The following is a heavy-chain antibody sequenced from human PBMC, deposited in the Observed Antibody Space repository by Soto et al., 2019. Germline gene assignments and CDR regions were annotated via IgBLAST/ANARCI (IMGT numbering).Heavy chain of an antibody. Sequence: GASVKVSCKASGYIFTDYYMHWVRQAPGQGLEWMGWINAKNGGTNYAQKFQGRVTLTRDTSISTAYMELSTLRSDDTAVYYCAREYRSGTMVDPVYWGQGTLVTVSS. CDR2: INAKNGGT. CDR1: GYIFTDYY. J-gene: IGHJ4*02. CDR3: AREYRSGTMVDPVY. D-gene: IGHD3-10*01. V-gene: IGHV1-2*02.